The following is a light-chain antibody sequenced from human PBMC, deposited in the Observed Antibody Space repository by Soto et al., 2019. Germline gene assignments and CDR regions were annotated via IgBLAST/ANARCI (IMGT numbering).Light chain of an antibody. V-gene: IGLV4-69*01. J-gene: IGLJ7*01. CDR2: VNSGGSH. CDR1: SGHSNYA. Sequence: QSVLTQSPSASASLGASVKLTCTLSSGHSNYAIAWHQQQPEKGPRYLMKVNSGGSHIKGDGIPDRFPGSSSGAERYLFISSLQSEDEADYYCQTWGTGSAFVVFGGGTQLTVL. CDR3: QTWGTGSAFVV.